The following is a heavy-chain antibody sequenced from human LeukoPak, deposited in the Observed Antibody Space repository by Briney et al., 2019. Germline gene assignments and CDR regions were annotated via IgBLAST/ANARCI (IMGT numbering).Heavy chain of an antibody. V-gene: IGHV4-31*03. CDR1: GVSVSDGRYY. CDR2: KYYSGSA. J-gene: IGHJ3*02. CDR3: ATPYCSSLSCLDVFNM. Sequence: SETLSLTCSVSGVSVSDGRYYWTWIRQHPGKGLEWIGYKYYSGSAKYNPSLKSRLTISIDTSKNQFSLQLSSVTAADTATYYCATPYCSSLSCLDVFNMWGQGTRITVSS. D-gene: IGHD2-2*01.